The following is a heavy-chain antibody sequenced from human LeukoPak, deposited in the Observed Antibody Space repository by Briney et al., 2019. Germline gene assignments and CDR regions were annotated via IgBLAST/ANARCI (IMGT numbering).Heavy chain of an antibody. CDR2: FDPENGET. J-gene: IGHJ4*02. D-gene: IGHD3-10*01. CDR3: ARGPIGAPDYYFDY. CDR1: GYTFTSYG. Sequence: ASVKVSCKASGYTFTSYGISWVRQAPGKGLEWMGRFDPENGETLYAQKFQGRVTMTEDTSTDTAYMELSSLRSEDTAVYFCARGPIGAPDYYFDYWGQGTLVTVSS. V-gene: IGHV1-24*01.